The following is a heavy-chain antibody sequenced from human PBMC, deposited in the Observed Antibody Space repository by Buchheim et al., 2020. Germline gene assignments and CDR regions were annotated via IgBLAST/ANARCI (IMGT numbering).Heavy chain of an antibody. CDR2: IWYDGSNK. CDR3: ARDYDSSGPFFDY. D-gene: IGHD3-22*01. J-gene: IGHJ4*02. CDR1: GFTFSSYG. V-gene: IGHV3-33*01. Sequence: QVQLVETGGGVVQPGRSLRLSCAASGFTFSSYGMHWVRQAPGKGLEWVADIWYDGSNKYYADSVKGRFTISRDNSKNTLYLQMNSLRAEDTAVYYCARDYDSSGPFFDYWGQGTL.